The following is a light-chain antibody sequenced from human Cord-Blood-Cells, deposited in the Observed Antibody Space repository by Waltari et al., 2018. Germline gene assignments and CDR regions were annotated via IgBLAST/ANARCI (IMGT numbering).Light chain of an antibody. CDR1: SSDVGSDTL. CDR3: CSYAGSSTVV. CDR2: EVS. Sequence: QSALTQPASVSGSPGQSITIPCTRTSSDVGSDTLLSWYQQHPGKAPKLMIYEVSKRPSGVSNRFSGSKSGNTASLTISGLQAEDEADYYCCSYAGSSTVVFGGGTKLTVL. V-gene: IGLV2-23*02. J-gene: IGLJ2*01.